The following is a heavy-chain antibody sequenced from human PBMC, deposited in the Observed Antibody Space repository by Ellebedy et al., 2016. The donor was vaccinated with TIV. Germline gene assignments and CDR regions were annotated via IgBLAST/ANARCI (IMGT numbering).Heavy chain of an antibody. CDR3: AKSAMMWELLSAFDI. CDR1: GFSFSSYA. V-gene: IGHV3-23*01. Sequence: GESLKISCAASGFSFSSYAMSWVRQAPGKGLEWVSGISGSGTNTHYADSVKGRFTMSRDNSKNTLFLQMNSLGTEDTAVYYCAKSAMMWELLSAFDIWGQGTMVTVSS. J-gene: IGHJ3*02. D-gene: IGHD1-26*01. CDR2: ISGSGTNT.